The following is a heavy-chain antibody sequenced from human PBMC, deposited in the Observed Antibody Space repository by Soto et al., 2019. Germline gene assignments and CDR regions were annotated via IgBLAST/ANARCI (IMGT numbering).Heavy chain of an antibody. D-gene: IGHD2-2*01. CDR1: GGSFSGYY. J-gene: IGHJ3*02. Sequence: PSETLSLTCAVYGGSFSGYYWSWIRQPPGKGLEWIGEINHSGSTNYNPSLKSRVTISVDTSKNQFSLKLSSVTAADTAVYYCARSCSSTSCKGVTDDFDIWGQGTMVT. V-gene: IGHV4-34*01. CDR3: ARSCSSTSCKGVTDDFDI. CDR2: INHSGST.